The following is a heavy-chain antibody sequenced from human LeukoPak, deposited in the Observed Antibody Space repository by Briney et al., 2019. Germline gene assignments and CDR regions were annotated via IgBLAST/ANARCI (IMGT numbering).Heavy chain of an antibody. V-gene: IGHV4-34*01. CDR1: GGSFSGYY. Sequence: SETLSLTCAVYGGSFSGYYWSWIRQPPGKGLEWIGEINHSGSTNYNPSLKSRVTISVDTSKNQFSLKLSSVTAADTAVYYCARGLGYCSGGSCYYFDYWGQGTLVTVSS. J-gene: IGHJ4*02. CDR2: INHSGST. D-gene: IGHD2-15*01. CDR3: ARGLGYCSGGSCYYFDY.